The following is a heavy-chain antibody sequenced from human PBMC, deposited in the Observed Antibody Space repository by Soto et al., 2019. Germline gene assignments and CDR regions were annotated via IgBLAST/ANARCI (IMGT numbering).Heavy chain of an antibody. CDR3: ARDPYSSSMPDY. CDR2: IWYDGSNK. D-gene: IGHD6-6*01. Sequence: PGGSLRFSCAASGFTFSSYGMHWVRQAPGKGLEWVAVIWYDGSNKYYADSVKGRFTISRDNSKNTLYLQMNSLRAEDTAVYYCARDPYSSSMPDYWGQGTLVTVSS. J-gene: IGHJ4*02. V-gene: IGHV3-33*01. CDR1: GFTFSSYG.